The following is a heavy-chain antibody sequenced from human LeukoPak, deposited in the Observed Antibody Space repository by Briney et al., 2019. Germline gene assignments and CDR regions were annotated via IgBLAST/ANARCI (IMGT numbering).Heavy chain of an antibody. CDR3: ARALHDAFDI. D-gene: IGHD4-11*01. CDR2: ISSSSSYI. CDR1: GFTFSSYS. J-gene: IGHJ3*02. V-gene: IGHV3-21*01. Sequence: GGSLRLSCAASGFTFSSYSMNWVRQAPGKGLGWVSSISSSSSYIYYADSVKGRFTISRDNAKNSLYLQMNSLRAEDTAVYYCARALHDAFDIWGQGTMVTVSS.